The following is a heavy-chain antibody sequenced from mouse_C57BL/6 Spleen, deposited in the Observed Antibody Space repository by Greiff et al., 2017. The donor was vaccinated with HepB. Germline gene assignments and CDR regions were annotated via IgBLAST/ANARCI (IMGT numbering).Heavy chain of an antibody. CDR2: IWTGGGT. D-gene: IGHD1-1*01. J-gene: IGHJ1*03. V-gene: IGHV2-9-1*01. CDR3: ARNPGYYGSSFYWYFDV. Sequence: VQVVESGPGLVAPSQSLSITCTVSGFSLTSYAISWVRQPPGKGLEWLGVIWTGGGTNYNSALKSRLSISKDNSKSQVFLKMNSLQTDDTARYYCARNPGYYGSSFYWYFDVWGTGTTVTVSS. CDR1: GFSLTSYA.